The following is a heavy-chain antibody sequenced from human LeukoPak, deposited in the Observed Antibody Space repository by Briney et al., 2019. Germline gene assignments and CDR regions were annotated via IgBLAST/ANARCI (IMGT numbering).Heavy chain of an antibody. D-gene: IGHD5-18*01. CDR3: ARDRGYSYGSYFDY. V-gene: IGHV1-69*13. Sequence: SVKVSCKASGGTFSSYAISWVRQAPGQGLEWMGGIIPIFGTANYAQKLQGRVTITADESTSTAYMELSSLRSEDTAVYYCARDRGYSYGSYFDYWGQGTLVTVSS. J-gene: IGHJ4*02. CDR1: GGTFSSYA. CDR2: IIPIFGTA.